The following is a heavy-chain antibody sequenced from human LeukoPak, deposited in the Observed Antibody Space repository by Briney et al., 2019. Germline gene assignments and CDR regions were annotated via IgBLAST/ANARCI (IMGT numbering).Heavy chain of an antibody. V-gene: IGHV1-2*02. Sequence: ASVKVSCKASGYTFTGYYMHWVRQAPGQGLEWMGWINPNSGGTNYAQKFQGRVTMTRDTSISTAYMELSRLRSDDTAVYYCARTHSSWYGGLDYWGQGTLVTVSS. CDR1: GYTFTGYY. CDR2: INPNSGGT. J-gene: IGHJ4*02. D-gene: IGHD6-13*01. CDR3: ARTHSSWYGGLDY.